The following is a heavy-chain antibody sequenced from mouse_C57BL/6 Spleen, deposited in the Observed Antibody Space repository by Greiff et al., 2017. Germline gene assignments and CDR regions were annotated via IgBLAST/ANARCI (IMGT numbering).Heavy chain of an antibody. CDR3: EREGGWVDY. CDR2: INPSNGGT. CDR1: GYTFTSYW. Sequence: VKLQQPGTELVKPGASVKLSCKASGYTFTSYWMHWVKQRPGQGLEWIGNINPSNGGTNYNEKFKSKATLTVDKSYSTAYMQISSLTAEDFAVYYGEREGGWVDYWGQGTTLTVSS. V-gene: IGHV1-53*01. J-gene: IGHJ2*01. D-gene: IGHD3-3*01.